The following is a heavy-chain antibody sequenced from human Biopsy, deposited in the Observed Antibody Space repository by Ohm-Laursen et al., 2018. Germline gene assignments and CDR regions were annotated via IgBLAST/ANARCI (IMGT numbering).Heavy chain of an antibody. CDR3: ARDPLNGHKHFDY. CDR1: GYSLTELS. CDR2: INCKTGAT. D-gene: IGHD2-8*01. V-gene: IGHV1-2*02. Sequence: GATVKISCKVSGYSLTELSMHWVRQAPGQGLEWLGYINCKTGATNYAQKFQGTVTMTRDTSISTAYLALGSLRSADTAIYYCARDPLNGHKHFDYWGQGSLVTVSS. J-gene: IGHJ4*02.